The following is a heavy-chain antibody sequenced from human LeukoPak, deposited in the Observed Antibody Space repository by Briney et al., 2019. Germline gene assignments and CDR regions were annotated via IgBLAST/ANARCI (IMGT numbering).Heavy chain of an antibody. Sequence: WETLSLTCTVSGYSISSGYYWGWVRQPPGKGLEWMGSIYHSGSTYYNPSLKSRVTISVDTSKNQFSLKLSSVTAADTAVYYCAREGDYYDSKEDYWGQGPLVTVSS. CDR3: AREGDYYDSKEDY. V-gene: IGHV4-38-2*02. CDR2: IYHSGST. J-gene: IGHJ4*02. D-gene: IGHD3-22*01. CDR1: GYSISSGYY.